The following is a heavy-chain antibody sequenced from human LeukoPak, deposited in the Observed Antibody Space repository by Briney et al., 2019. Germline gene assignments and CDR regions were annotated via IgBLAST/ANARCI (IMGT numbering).Heavy chain of an antibody. V-gene: IGHV3-30*02. J-gene: IGHJ4*02. CDR2: IWYDGSNK. CDR3: AKSMIRGAPFDY. Sequence: GGSLRLSCAASGFTSSSYGMHWVRQAPGKGLEWVAVIWYDGSNKYYADSVKGRFTISRDNSKNTLYLQMNSLRAEDTAVYYCAKSMIRGAPFDYWGQGTLVTVSS. D-gene: IGHD3-10*01. CDR1: GFTSSSYG.